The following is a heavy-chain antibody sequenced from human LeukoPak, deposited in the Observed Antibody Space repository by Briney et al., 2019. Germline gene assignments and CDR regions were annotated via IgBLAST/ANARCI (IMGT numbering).Heavy chain of an antibody. D-gene: IGHD3-9*01. Sequence: SQTLSLTCTVSGGSISSGAYYWSWIRQPPGKGLEWIGYIYHSGSTNYNPSLKSRVTISVDKSKNQFSLKLSSVTAADTAVYYCARAQQEGEYFDWLSHYFDYWGQGTLVTVSS. CDR3: ARAQQEGEYFDWLSHYFDY. CDR2: IYHSGST. V-gene: IGHV4-30-2*01. J-gene: IGHJ4*02. CDR1: GGSISSGAYY.